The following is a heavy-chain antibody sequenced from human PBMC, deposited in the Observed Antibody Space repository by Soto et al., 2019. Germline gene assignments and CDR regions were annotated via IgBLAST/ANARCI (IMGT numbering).Heavy chain of an antibody. CDR1: GGSISSYY. Sequence: PSETLSLTCTVSGGSISSYYWSWIRQPPGKGLEWIGYIYYSGSTNYNPSLRSRVTISVDTSKNQFSLKLSSVTAADTAVYYCVREGDSSGYGAFDIWGQGTMVTVSS. J-gene: IGHJ3*02. CDR2: IYYSGST. D-gene: IGHD3-22*01. CDR3: VREGDSSGYGAFDI. V-gene: IGHV4-59*01.